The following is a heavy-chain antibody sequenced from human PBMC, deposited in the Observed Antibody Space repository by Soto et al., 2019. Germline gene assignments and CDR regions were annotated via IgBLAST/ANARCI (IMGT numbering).Heavy chain of an antibody. CDR1: GYTFTNYD. CDR2: ISTYTGNT. V-gene: IGHV1-18*01. CDR3: ARGYYYGSGRPTPGGMDV. Sequence: QVHLVQSGAEVKKPGASVKVSCKASGYTFTNYDINWVRQAPGQGLEWMGWISTYTGNTNYAQKLQGSVTMTTDTCTSTAYMELRSLRSDDTAVYYCARGYYYGSGRPTPGGMDVWGQGTTVTVSS. D-gene: IGHD3-10*01. J-gene: IGHJ6*02.